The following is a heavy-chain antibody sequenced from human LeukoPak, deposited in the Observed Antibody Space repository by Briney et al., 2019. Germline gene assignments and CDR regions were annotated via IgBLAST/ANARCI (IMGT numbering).Heavy chain of an antibody. D-gene: IGHD5-18*01. CDR1: GFTLGSHD. CDR3: VREARGYHYTYFDY. Sequence: GGSLRLSCTASGFTLGSHDMHWVHQSPGQGLEWVAAVSSGFHAFFADSVQGRFTVSREDARNSLYLQMNSLRAGDTAVNYCVREARGYHYTYFDYWGQGTLVTVSS. CDR2: VSSGFHA. J-gene: IGHJ4*02. V-gene: IGHV3-13*01.